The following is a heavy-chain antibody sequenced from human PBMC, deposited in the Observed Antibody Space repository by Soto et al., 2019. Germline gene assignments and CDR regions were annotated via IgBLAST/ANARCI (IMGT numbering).Heavy chain of an antibody. CDR1: GFTFSSYA. J-gene: IGHJ2*01. CDR2: ISGSGDST. CDR3: AKDVAAAGTVWYFDL. D-gene: IGHD6-13*01. Sequence: PGGSLRLSCAASGFTFSSYAMSWVRQAPGKGLEWVSGISGSGDSTYYADSVKGRFTISRDNSKDTLYLQMNSLRAEDTAVYYCAKDVAAAGTVWYFDLWGRGTLVTVSS. V-gene: IGHV3-23*01.